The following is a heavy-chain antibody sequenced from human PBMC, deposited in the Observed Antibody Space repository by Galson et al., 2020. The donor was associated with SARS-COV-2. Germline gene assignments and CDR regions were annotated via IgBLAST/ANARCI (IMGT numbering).Heavy chain of an antibody. CDR1: AASISSGPYY. CDR2: IYKSGRT. J-gene: IGHJ6*02. Sequence: SETLSLTCTVSAASISSGPYYWSWIRQPAGKGLEWIGRIYKSGRTDYNPSLWRQATMSVDTSKNQFSLKLSSVTAADTAVYYCARGNSPCVTIFGILTGTCGMDVWGQGTTVTVSS. CDR3: ARGNSPCVTIFGILTGTCGMDV. V-gene: IGHV4-61*02. D-gene: IGHD3-3*01.